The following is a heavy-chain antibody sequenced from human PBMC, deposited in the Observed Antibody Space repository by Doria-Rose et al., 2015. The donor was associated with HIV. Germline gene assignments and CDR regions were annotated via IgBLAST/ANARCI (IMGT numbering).Heavy chain of an antibody. D-gene: IGHD6-13*01. V-gene: IGHV2-26*01. J-gene: IGHJ4*02. Sequence: QITLKESGPVLVKPTETLTLTCTVSGVSLSSPGMGVSWIRQPPGKALEWLANIFSDDERSYKTSLMSRLTIPRGTSKSQVVLTMTDMDPVDTATYYCARIKSSRWYHKYYFDFWGQGTLVIVSA. CDR3: ARIKSSRWYHKYYFDF. CDR1: GVSLSSPGMG. CDR2: IFSDDER.